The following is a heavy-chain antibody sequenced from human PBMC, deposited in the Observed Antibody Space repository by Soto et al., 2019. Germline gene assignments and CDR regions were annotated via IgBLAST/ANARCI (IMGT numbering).Heavy chain of an antibody. Sequence: HPGGSLRLSCAASGFTFSSYAMRWVRQAPGKGLEWVSGISGSGDSTYYADSVKGRFTISRDNSKNTLYLQMNSLRAEDTAVYYCAKGVPGIAVAGTGYFQQWGQGNLVSVSS. CDR3: AKGVPGIAVAGTGYFQQ. V-gene: IGHV3-23*01. J-gene: IGHJ1*01. CDR2: ISGSGDST. D-gene: IGHD6-19*01. CDR1: GFTFSSYA.